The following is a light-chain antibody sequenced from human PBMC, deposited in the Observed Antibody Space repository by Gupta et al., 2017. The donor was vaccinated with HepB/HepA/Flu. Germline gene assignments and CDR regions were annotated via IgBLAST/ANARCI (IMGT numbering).Light chain of an antibody. V-gene: IGLV2-23*02. CDR1: SSDVGSYNL. J-gene: IGLJ3*02. Sequence: QSALTQPASVSGSPGPSINISCTGTSSDVGSYNLLSWYQQHPGKAPKLMIYEVSKRPSGVSNRFSGSKSGNTSSLTISGLQAEDEADYYCCSYAGSSTLVFGGGTKLTVL. CDR3: CSYAGSSTLV. CDR2: EVS.